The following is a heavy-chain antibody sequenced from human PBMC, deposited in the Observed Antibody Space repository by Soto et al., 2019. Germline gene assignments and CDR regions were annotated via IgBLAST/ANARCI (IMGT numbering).Heavy chain of an antibody. CDR1: GFTFSSYS. D-gene: IGHD4-17*01. CDR3: ARETAVTTGY. J-gene: IGHJ4*02. V-gene: IGHV3-21*01. CDR2: ISSSSSYI. Sequence: EVQLVESGGGLVKPGGSLRLSCAASGFTFSSYSMNWVRQAPGKGLEWVSSISSSSSYIYYADSVKGRFTISRDNAKNSLYLQMNSLRAEDTAVYYCARETAVTTGYWGQGTLVTVSS.